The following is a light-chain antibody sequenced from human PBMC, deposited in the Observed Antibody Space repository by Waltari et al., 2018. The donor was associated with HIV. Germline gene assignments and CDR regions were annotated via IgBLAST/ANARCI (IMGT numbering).Light chain of an antibody. V-gene: IGKV1-5*03. CDR3: QQYQSYLAWT. CDR2: KAS. CDR1: QPISNW. Sequence: DIQMTQSPSTLSASVGDRVTITRRASQPISNWLAWYQQRPGKAPKLLIYKASSLQSWVPSRFSGSGSGTEFTLTISSLQPDDFATYYCQQYQSYLAWTFGQGTKVEIK. J-gene: IGKJ1*01.